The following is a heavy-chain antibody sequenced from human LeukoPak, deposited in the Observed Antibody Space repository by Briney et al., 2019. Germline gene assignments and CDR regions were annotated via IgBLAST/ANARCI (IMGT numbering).Heavy chain of an antibody. CDR2: ISSNGDST. V-gene: IGHV3-64*01. J-gene: IGHJ4*02. CDR1: GFTFSSYA. Sequence: GGSLRLSCAASGFTFSSYAMHWVRQAPGKGLEYVSAISSNGDSTYYANSVRGRFTISRDNSKYTLYLQMGSLRAEDTAVYYCASSYGSNKNPFDYWGQGTLVTVSS. D-gene: IGHD4-23*01. CDR3: ASSYGSNKNPFDY.